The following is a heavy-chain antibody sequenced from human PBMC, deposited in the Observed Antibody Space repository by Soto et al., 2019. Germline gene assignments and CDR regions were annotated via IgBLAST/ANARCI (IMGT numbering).Heavy chain of an antibody. CDR2: LNTDGSNT. J-gene: IGHJ4*02. D-gene: IGHD6-19*01. V-gene: IGHV3-74*01. CDR1: GFTFSNYW. CDR3: VRGSNDWIGIDY. Sequence: EVQLVESGGGLVQPGESLTLSCAVSGFTFSNYWMHWVRQAPGKGLVWVSRLNTDGSNTDYADSVKGRFTVSRENAKNTLYLQMNSLRAEDTAVYYCVRGSNDWIGIDYWGQGTLVTVSS.